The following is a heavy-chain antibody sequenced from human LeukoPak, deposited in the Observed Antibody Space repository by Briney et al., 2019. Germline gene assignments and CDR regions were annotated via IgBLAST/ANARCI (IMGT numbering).Heavy chain of an antibody. J-gene: IGHJ5*02. D-gene: IGHD1-14*01. Sequence: GGSLRLSCAASGFTFSSYVMHWVRQPPGKGLEWVAVISYDGSNEHYVDSVKGRFTISRDNSKNTLYVQMNSLRAEDTAVYYCASSGDTNRNWFDPWGQGTLVTVSS. V-gene: IGHV3-30-3*01. CDR1: GFTFSSYV. CDR3: ASSGDTNRNWFDP. CDR2: ISYDGSNE.